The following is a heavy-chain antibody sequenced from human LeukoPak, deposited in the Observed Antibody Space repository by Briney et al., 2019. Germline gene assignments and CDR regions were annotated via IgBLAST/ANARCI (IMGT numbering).Heavy chain of an antibody. V-gene: IGHV5-51*01. CDR2: IYPGDSDT. CDR3: ARQDDRWPNYFDY. Sequence: GESLKISCKGSGYSFTSYWIGWVRQMPGKGLEWMGIIYPGDSDTRYNPSFQGQVTISADKSISTAYLQRSSLKASDTAMYYCARQDDRWPNYFDYWGQGTLVTVSS. CDR1: GYSFTSYW. J-gene: IGHJ4*02. D-gene: IGHD5-24*01.